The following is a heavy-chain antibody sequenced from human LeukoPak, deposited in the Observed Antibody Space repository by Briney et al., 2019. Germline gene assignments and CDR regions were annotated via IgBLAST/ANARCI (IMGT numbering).Heavy chain of an antibody. J-gene: IGHJ6*02. Sequence: ASVKVSCKASGYTFTSYGISWVRQAPGQGLEWMGWISAYNGNTNYAQKLQGRVTMTTDTSTSTAYIQLRSLKSDDTAVYYCARLGCSGGSCYSAYYYYGMDVWGQGATVTVSS. D-gene: IGHD2-15*01. CDR1: GYTFTSYG. CDR2: ISAYNGNT. V-gene: IGHV1-18*01. CDR3: ARLGCSGGSCYSAYYYYGMDV.